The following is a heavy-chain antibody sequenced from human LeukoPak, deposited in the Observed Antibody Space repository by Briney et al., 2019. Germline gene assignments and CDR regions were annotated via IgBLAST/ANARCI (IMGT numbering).Heavy chain of an antibody. Sequence: GGSLRLSCAGSGFTFSSSWMTWVRQAPGKGLEWVANIKQDGTEKYYVDSVKGRFTISRDNAKNSLYLQMNSLRGEDTAVYYCARELVGSFDYWGQGTLVTVSS. J-gene: IGHJ4*02. CDR1: GFTFSSSW. CDR2: IKQDGTEK. V-gene: IGHV3-7*01. D-gene: IGHD2-15*01. CDR3: ARELVGSFDY.